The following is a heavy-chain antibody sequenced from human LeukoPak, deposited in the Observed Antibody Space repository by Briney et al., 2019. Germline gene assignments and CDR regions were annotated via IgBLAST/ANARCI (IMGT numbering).Heavy chain of an antibody. Sequence: SETLSLTCTVSGGSISSYYWSWIRQPPGKGLEWIGSIYYSGITYYNPSLKSRVTISMDTSKNQFSLKLSSVTAADTAVYYCARDERGYSGYDPYYYYYIDVWGKGTTVTISS. V-gene: IGHV4-59*12. CDR2: IYYSGIT. D-gene: IGHD5-12*01. J-gene: IGHJ6*03. CDR1: GGSISSYY. CDR3: ARDERGYSGYDPYYYYYIDV.